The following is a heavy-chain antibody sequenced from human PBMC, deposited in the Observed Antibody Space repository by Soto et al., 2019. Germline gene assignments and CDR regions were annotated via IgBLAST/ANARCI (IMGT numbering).Heavy chain of an antibody. D-gene: IGHD1-26*01. J-gene: IGHJ4*02. CDR3: AKDHRIRPYSGSHGYFDY. V-gene: IGHV3-30*18. Sequence: PGGSLRLSCAASGFTFSSYGMHWVRQAPGKGLEWVAVISYDGSNKYYADSVKGRFTISRDNSKNTLYLQMNSLRAEDTAVYYCAKDHRIRPYSGSHGYFDYWGQGTLVTVSS. CDR2: ISYDGSNK. CDR1: GFTFSSYG.